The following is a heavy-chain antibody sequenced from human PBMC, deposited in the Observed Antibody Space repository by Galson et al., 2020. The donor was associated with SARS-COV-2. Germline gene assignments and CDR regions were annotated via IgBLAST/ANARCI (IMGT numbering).Heavy chain of an antibody. CDR3: ATGPAVAGTLSGYYYYYGMDV. CDR2: FDPEDGET. Sequence: ASVTVSCKVSGYTLTELSMHWVRQAPGKGLEWMGGFDPEDGETIYAQKFQGRVTMTEDTSTDTAYMELSSLRSEDTTVYYCATGPAVAGTLSGYYYYYGMDVWGQGTTVTVSS. D-gene: IGHD6-19*01. V-gene: IGHV1-24*01. CDR1: GYTLTELS. J-gene: IGHJ6*02.